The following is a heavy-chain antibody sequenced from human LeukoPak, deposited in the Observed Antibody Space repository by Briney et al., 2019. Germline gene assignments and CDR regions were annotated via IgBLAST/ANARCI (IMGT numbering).Heavy chain of an antibody. V-gene: IGHV1-24*01. CDR2: FDPEDGET. CDR1: GYTLTELS. J-gene: IGHJ4*02. CDR3: ADVVVTAQGAYYFDY. D-gene: IGHD2-21*02. Sequence: ASVKVACKVSGYTLTELSMHLVRQAPGKGLEWMGGFDPEDGETIYAQKFQGRVTMTEDTSTDTAYMELSSLRSEDTAVYYCADVVVTAQGAYYFDYWGQGTLVTVSS.